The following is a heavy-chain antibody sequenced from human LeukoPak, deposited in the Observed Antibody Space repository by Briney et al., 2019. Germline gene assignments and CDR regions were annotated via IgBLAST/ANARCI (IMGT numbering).Heavy chain of an antibody. CDR1: GFTFSNHL. J-gene: IGHJ4*02. CDR3: ARWAGGHYDY. Sequence: GGSLRLSCVASGFTFSNHLMSWVRQAPGKGLEWVANIKQDGSEKYYVDSVKGRFTVSRDNAKNSLSLQVNSLRAEDTAVYYCARWAGGHYDYWGQGTLVTVSS. V-gene: IGHV3-7*01. CDR2: IKQDGSEK. D-gene: IGHD1-26*01.